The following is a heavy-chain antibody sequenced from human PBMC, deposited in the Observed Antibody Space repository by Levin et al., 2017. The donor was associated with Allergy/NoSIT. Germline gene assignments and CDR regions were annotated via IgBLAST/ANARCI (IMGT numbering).Heavy chain of an antibody. CDR2: ISYDGSNK. V-gene: IGHV3-30*18. J-gene: IGHJ4*02. CDR3: AKDRRAGYSSSWRGFDY. CDR1: GFTFSSSG. D-gene: IGHD6-13*01. Sequence: LSLTCAASGFTFSSSGMHWVRQAPGKGLEWVAVISYDGSNKYYADSVKGRFTISRDNSKNTLYLQMNSLRAEDTAVYYCAKDRRAGYSSSWRGFDYWGQGTLVTVSS.